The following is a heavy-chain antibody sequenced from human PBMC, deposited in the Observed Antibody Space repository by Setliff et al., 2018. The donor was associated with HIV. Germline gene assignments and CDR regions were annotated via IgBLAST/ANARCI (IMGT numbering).Heavy chain of an antibody. CDR3: ARRGRDGVLIVFATGFDP. Sequence: SCSVSGGSISSSTYYWGWIRQPPGKGLEWIGDIFYTGSTYYNPSLKSRVAISIDTSENRFSLRLNSVTAADTGVYYCARRGRDGVLIVFATGFDPWGQGTLGTSPQ. CDR2: IFYTGST. CDR1: GGSISSSTYY. J-gene: IGHJ5*02. D-gene: IGHD2-8*01. V-gene: IGHV4-39*01.